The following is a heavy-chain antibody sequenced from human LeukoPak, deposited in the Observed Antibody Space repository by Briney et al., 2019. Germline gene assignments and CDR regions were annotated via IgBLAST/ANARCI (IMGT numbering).Heavy chain of an antibody. V-gene: IGHV1-8*01. J-gene: IGHJ4*02. Sequence: ASVKVSCKASGYTFTSYDINWVRQATGQGLEWMGWMNPNSGNTGYAQKFQGRVTMTRNTSISTAYMELGSLRSEDTAVYYCARALYSSGYTDYWGQGTLVTVSS. CDR1: GYTFTSYD. CDR2: MNPNSGNT. D-gene: IGHD6-19*01. CDR3: ARALYSSGYTDY.